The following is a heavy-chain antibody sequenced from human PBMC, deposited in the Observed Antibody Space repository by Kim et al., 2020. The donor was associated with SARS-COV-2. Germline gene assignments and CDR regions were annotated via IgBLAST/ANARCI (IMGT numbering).Heavy chain of an antibody. Sequence: SVKVSCKASGGTFSSYAISWVRQAPGQGLEWMGGIIPIFGTANYAQKFQGRVTITADESTSTAYMELSSLRSEDTAVYYCARVEGPEAGKHYYYYYGMDVWGQGTTVTVSS. CDR1: GGTFSSYA. V-gene: IGHV1-69*13. J-gene: IGHJ6*02. CDR2: IIPIFGTA. CDR3: ARVEGPEAGKHYYYYYGMDV. D-gene: IGHD6-13*01.